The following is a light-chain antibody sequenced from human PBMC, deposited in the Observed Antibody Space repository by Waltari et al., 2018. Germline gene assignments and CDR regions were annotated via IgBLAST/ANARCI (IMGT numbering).Light chain of an antibody. Sequence: DIQMTQSPSTLSASVGDRVTITCRASQSISSWLAWYQQKPGKAPKLLIYKASSLESGVPSRFSGSGSGTEFTLTISSLQPDDLATYYCQQYRTFGQGTKLEIK. J-gene: IGKJ2*01. CDR2: KAS. V-gene: IGKV1-5*03. CDR3: QQYRT. CDR1: QSISSW.